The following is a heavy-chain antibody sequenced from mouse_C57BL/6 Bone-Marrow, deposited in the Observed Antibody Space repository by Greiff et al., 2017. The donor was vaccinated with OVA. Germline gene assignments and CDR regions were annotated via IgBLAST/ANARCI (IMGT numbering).Heavy chain of an antibody. V-gene: IGHV1-81*01. D-gene: IGHD3-2*02. CDR3: ARRRRLRFDY. CDR2: IYPRSGNT. Sequence: VKLQESGAELARPGASVKLSCRASGYTFTSYGISWVKQRTGQGLEWIGEIYPRSGNTYYNEKFKGKATLTADKSSSTAYMELRSLTSEDSAVYFCARRRRLRFDYWGQGTTLTVSS. CDR1: GYTFTSYG. J-gene: IGHJ2*01.